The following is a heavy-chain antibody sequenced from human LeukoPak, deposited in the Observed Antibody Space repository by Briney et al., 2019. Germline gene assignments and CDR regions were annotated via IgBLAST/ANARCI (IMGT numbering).Heavy chain of an antibody. CDR1: GGSISSHY. CDR2: IYYSGST. Sequence: SETLSLTCTVSGGSISSHYWSWIRQPPGKGLEWTGYIYYSGSTNYNPSLKSRVTISVDTSKNQFSLKLSSVTAADTAVYYCAREKQLTMGIDYWGQGTLVTVSS. D-gene: IGHD4/OR15-4a*01. V-gene: IGHV4-59*11. J-gene: IGHJ4*02. CDR3: AREKQLTMGIDY.